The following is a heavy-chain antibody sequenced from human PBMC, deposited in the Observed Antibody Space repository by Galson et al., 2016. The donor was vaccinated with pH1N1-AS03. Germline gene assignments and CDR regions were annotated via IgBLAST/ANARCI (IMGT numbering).Heavy chain of an antibody. CDR1: GGSLSSSSYY. Sequence: SETLSLTCTVSGGSLSSSSYYWAWFRQPPGKGLEWLGSFYHSGNTYYNPSLKSRITISADTSKNQFSLNLSSVTAADTAVYYCAPDENRRSWPTFDIWGQGTTVTVSS. D-gene: IGHD6-13*01. V-gene: IGHV4-39*01. CDR2: FYHSGNT. CDR3: APDENRRSWPTFDI. J-gene: IGHJ3*02.